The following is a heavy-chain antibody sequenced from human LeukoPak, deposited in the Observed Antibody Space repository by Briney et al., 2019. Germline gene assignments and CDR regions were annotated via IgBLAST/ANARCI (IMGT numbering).Heavy chain of an antibody. Sequence: GGSLRLSCAASGFTFSSYAMHWVRQAPGKGLEWVAVISYDGSNKYYADSVKGRFTISRDNSKNTLYLQMNSLGAEDTAVYYCARDFSVGAMDYWGQGTLVTVSS. CDR3: ARDFSVGAMDY. CDR2: ISYDGSNK. J-gene: IGHJ4*02. D-gene: IGHD1-26*01. CDR1: GFTFSSYA. V-gene: IGHV3-30-3*01.